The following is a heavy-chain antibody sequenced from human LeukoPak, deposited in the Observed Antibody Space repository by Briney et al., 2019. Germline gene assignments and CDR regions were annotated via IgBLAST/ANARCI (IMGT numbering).Heavy chain of an antibody. Sequence: GGSLRLSCAASGFTFSSFEMNWVRQAPGKGLEWVSYISSSGSTIYYADSVEGRFTISRDNAKNSLYLQMNSLRAEDTAVYYCARDRGATIVDYWGQGALVTVSS. D-gene: IGHD5-12*01. V-gene: IGHV3-48*03. CDR3: ARDRGATIVDY. CDR2: ISSSGSTI. J-gene: IGHJ4*02. CDR1: GFTFSSFE.